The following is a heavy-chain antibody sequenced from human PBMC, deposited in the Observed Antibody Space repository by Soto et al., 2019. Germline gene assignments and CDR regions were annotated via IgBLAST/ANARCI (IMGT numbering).Heavy chain of an antibody. CDR1: GFTFSSYS. CDR3: ASAHLRWLLPTFDY. V-gene: IGHV3-21*04. D-gene: IGHD4-17*01. J-gene: IGHJ4*02. Sequence: LRLSCAASGFTFSSYSMNWVRQAPGKGLEWVSSISSSSSYVYYADSVKGRFTISRDNAKNTLYLQMNSLRAEDTAVSFCASAHLRWLLPTFDYWGQGTLVTVSS. CDR2: ISSSSSYV.